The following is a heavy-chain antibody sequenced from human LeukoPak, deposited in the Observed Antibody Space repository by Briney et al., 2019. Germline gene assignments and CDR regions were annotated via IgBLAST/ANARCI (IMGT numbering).Heavy chain of an antibody. D-gene: IGHD3-10*01. Sequence: ASVKVSCKASGGTFSSYAISWVRQAPGQGLEWMGGIIPIFGTANYVQKFQGRVTITADESTSTAYMELSSLRPEDTAVYYCARSYYGSGSYYMATDYWGQGTLVTVSS. CDR3: ARSYYGSGSYYMATDY. J-gene: IGHJ4*02. V-gene: IGHV1-69*13. CDR2: IIPIFGTA. CDR1: GGTFSSYA.